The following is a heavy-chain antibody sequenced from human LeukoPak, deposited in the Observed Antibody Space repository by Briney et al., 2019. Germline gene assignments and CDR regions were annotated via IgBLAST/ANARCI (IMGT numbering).Heavy chain of an antibody. CDR1: GGTFSSYA. D-gene: IGHD4-11*01. CDR3: ARGRATVTTPGTWGGLDAFDI. J-gene: IGHJ3*02. V-gene: IGHV1-69*13. CDR2: IIPIFGTA. Sequence: SVKVSCKVSGGTFSSYAISWVRQAPGQGLEWMGGIIPIFGTANYAQNFQGRVTITADESTSTAYMELSSLRSEDTAVYYCARGRATVTTPGTWGGLDAFDIWGQGTMVTVSS.